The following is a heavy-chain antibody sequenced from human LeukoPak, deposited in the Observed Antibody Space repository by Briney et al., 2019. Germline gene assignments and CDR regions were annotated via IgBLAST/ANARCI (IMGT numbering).Heavy chain of an antibody. CDR3: ARGGIQVSGIDEFDY. J-gene: IGHJ4*02. V-gene: IGHV3-13*01. Sequence: GGSLRLSCAASGFTFIDYDMHWVRQAIGKGLEWVSAIGIRGYTHYSGSVKGRFTISRENAESSLYLQMNSLRAEDTAVYYCARGGIQVSGIDEFDYWGQGTLVTVS. CDR1: GFTFIDYD. D-gene: IGHD6-19*01. CDR2: IGIRGYT.